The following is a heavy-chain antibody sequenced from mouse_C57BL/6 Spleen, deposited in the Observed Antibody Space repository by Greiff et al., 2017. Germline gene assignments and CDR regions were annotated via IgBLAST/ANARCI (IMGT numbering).Heavy chain of an antibody. V-gene: IGHV1-83*01. CDR2: YPGSGNTY. Sequence: VQLKESGPELVKPGASVKMSCKASGYTFTDYYMHWVKQKPGKGLEWIGEIYPGSGNTYYNEKFKGKATLTADTSSSTAYMQLSSLTSEDSAVYFCARRPLLCQDYWGQGTTLTVSS. CDR1: YTFTDYYM. CDR3: RRPLLCQDY. D-gene: IGHD2-1*01. J-gene: IGHJ2*01.